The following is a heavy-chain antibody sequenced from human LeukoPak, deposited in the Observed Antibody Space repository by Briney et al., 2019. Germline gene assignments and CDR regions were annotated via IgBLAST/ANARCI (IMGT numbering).Heavy chain of an antibody. D-gene: IGHD2-2*01. CDR1: GFTFSSYG. V-gene: IGHV3-30*02. CDR3: AKDLEYCSSTSCYPNWFDP. CDR2: IRYDGSNR. Sequence: GGSLRLSCAASGFTFSSYGMHWVRQAPGKGLEWVAFIRYDGSNRYYADSVEGRFTISRDNSKNTLYLQMNSLRAEDTAVYYCAKDLEYCSSTSCYPNWFDPWGQGTLVTVSS. J-gene: IGHJ5*02.